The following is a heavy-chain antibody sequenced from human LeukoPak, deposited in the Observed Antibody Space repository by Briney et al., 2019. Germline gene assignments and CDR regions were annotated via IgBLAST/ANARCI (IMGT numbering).Heavy chain of an antibody. J-gene: IGHJ4*02. CDR2: IKSKTDGGTT. Sequence: GGSLRLSCTASGFTFTNAWMTWVRQARGKGLEWVGRIKSKTDGGTTDFAAPVKGRFAMSRDDSTNTLYLQMNSLKTEDTAMYYCTTLYSHPQGKWGQGTLVTVSS. V-gene: IGHV3-15*01. CDR1: GFTFTNAW. D-gene: IGHD2-15*01. CDR3: TTLYSHPQGK.